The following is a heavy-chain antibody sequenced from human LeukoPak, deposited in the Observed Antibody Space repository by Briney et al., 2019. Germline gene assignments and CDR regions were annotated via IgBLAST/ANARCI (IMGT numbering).Heavy chain of an antibody. Sequence: SETLSLTCTVSGVSVGSAGYYWSWIRQPPGGGLEWIGYIYYISNTNYNPSLKSRVTMSVNPSENQFSLKLSSVTAADTAMYYCARTQSQSGSYRYYFGFWGQGTLVTVSS. V-gene: IGHV4-61*08. J-gene: IGHJ4*02. CDR3: ARTQSQSGSYRYYFGF. CDR2: IYYISNT. CDR1: GVSVGSAGYY. D-gene: IGHD1-26*01.